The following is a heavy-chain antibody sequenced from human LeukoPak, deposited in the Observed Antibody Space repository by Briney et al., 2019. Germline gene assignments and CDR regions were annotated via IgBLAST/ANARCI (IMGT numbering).Heavy chain of an antibody. J-gene: IGHJ6*02. CDR3: AREPERLLWFGELGMDV. V-gene: IGHV3-66*01. CDR2: IYSGGST. Sequence: GGSLRLFCAASGFTVSSNYMSWVRQASGKGLEWGSVIYSGGSTYYADSVKGRFTISRDNSKNTLYLQMNSLRAEDTAVYYCAREPERLLWFGELGMDVWGQGTAVSVSS. CDR1: GFTVSSNY. D-gene: IGHD3-10*01.